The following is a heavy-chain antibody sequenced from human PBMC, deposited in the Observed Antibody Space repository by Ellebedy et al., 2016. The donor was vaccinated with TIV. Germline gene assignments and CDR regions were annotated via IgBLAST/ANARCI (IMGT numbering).Heavy chain of an antibody. V-gene: IGHV3-23*01. J-gene: IGHJ5*02. Sequence: GESLKISCAAFGFTLRGNAMSWVRQAPGKGLEWVSGIGGDLRTNYADPVKGGFTISRDDSQDTLFLEMNRLRVEDTAVYYYPKDLHHWSANDRWGQGTLVSVSS. CDR3: PKDLHHWSANDR. CDR2: IGGDLRT. CDR1: GFTLRGNA. D-gene: IGHD3-3*01.